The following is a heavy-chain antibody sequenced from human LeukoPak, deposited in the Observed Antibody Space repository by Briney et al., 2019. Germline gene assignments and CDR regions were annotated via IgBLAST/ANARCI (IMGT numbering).Heavy chain of an antibody. CDR2: MNPNSGNT. CDR1: GYTFTSYD. CDR3: ATSRIRYFDWLFGY. J-gene: IGHJ4*02. V-gene: IGHV1-8*01. D-gene: IGHD3-9*01. Sequence: ASVKVSCKASGYTFTSYDINWVRQATGQGLEWMGWMNPNSGNTGYAQKFQGRVTMTEDTSTDTAYMELSSLRSEDTAVYYCATSRIRYFDWLFGYWGQGTLVTVSS.